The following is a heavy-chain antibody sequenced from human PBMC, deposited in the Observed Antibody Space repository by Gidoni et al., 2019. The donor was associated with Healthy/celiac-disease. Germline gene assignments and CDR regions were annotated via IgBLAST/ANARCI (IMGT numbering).Heavy chain of an antibody. Sequence: QVQLVQSRAEVKKPGSSVKVSCKASGGTFSSYTISWVRQAPGQGLEWMGRIIPILGIANYAQKFQGRVTITADKSTSTAYMGLSSLRSEDTAVYYCAREGREKVTNYFDYWGQGTLVTVSS. CDR1: GGTFSSYT. J-gene: IGHJ4*02. CDR3: AREGREKVTNYFDY. CDR2: IIPILGIA. V-gene: IGHV1-69*08. D-gene: IGHD5-18*01.